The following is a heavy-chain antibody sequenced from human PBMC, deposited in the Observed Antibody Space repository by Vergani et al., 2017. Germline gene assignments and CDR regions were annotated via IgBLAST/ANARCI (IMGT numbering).Heavy chain of an antibody. Sequence: QMQLQESGPGLVKASETLSLTCTVSGHSITSRSYYWGWIRQPPGKGLEWIGSIYNSGNGDSSSSLKSRVTIPADTSRKQFSLRLTSVTAADTAVYYCASGKYYSDSTAHFRGRYFDVWGHGTLVTVPS. V-gene: IGHV4-39*01. CDR3: ASGKYYSDSTAHFRGRYFDV. CDR1: GHSITSRSYY. CDR2: IYNSGNG. J-gene: IGHJ2*01. D-gene: IGHD3-16*01.